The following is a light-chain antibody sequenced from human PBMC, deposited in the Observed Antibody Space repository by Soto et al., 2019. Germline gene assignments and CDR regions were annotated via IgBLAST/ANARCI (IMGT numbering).Light chain of an antibody. CDR1: SSNLGSNT. Sequence: QSVLTQPPSASGTPGQRVTISCSGSSSNLGSNTVNWYQQLPGTAPKLLIYSNNQRPSGVPDRFSGSKSGTSASLAISGLQYEDEADYYCAAWDDSLKGVVFGGGTKLTVL. CDR2: SNN. V-gene: IGLV1-44*01. CDR3: AAWDDSLKGVV. J-gene: IGLJ2*01.